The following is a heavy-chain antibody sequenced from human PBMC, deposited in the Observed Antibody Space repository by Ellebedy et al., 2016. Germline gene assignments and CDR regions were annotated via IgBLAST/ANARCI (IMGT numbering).Heavy chain of an antibody. V-gene: IGHV4-39*07. D-gene: IGHD3-3*01. CDR2: IYYSGST. J-gene: IGHJ1*01. CDR1: GGSISSSSYY. CDR3: ARGRGRFLEWLARAEYFQH. Sequence: SETLSLXXTVSGGSISSSSYYWGWIRQPPGKGLEWIGSIYYSGSTNYNPSLKSRVTISVDTSKNQFSLKLSSVTAADTAVYYCARGRGRFLEWLARAEYFQHWGQGTLVTVSS.